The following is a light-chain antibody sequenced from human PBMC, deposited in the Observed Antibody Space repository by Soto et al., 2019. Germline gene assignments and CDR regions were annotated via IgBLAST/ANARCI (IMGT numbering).Light chain of an antibody. J-gene: IGKJ4*01. CDR2: SAS. V-gene: IGKV1-39*01. CDR3: QQSYSTPLT. Sequence: DIQMTQSPSSLSASVGDRVTITCRASQTISSYLNWYQQKPGKAPKVLIYSASSLQSGVPSRFSGSGSGTEFTLTISSLQPEDFATYSCQQSYSTPLTFGGGTKVEIK. CDR1: QTISSY.